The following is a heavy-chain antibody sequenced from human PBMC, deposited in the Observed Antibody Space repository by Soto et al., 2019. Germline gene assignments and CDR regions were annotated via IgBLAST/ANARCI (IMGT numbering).Heavy chain of an antibody. CDR1: GGTFISYA. Sequence: SVKVSCTASGGTFISYAIIWVRQAPGQGLEWMGGIIPIFGTANYAQKFQCRVTITADKSTSTAYMELSGLRSEDTAVYYCASGSYDILTGYRYYYYGMDVWGQGTTVTVSS. D-gene: IGHD3-9*01. V-gene: IGHV1-69*06. CDR3: ASGSYDILTGYRYYYYGMDV. J-gene: IGHJ6*02. CDR2: IIPIFGTA.